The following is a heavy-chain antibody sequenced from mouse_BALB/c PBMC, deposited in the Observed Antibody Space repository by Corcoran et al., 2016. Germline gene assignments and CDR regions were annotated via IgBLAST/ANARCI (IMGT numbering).Heavy chain of an antibody. J-gene: IGHJ3*01. CDR3: ARKDRYEACAY. V-gene: IGHV8-8*01. CDR1: GFLLSTYGMG. CDR2: IWWNDDK. Sequence: QVTLKETGPGILNPSQTLSQTCSFTGFLLSTYGMGVGWIRQPSGKGMEWLAHIWWNDDKYYNPSLKSQLTISKDTSRNQVFLKITSVDTADTATYYCARKDRYEACAYWGQGTLVTVSA. D-gene: IGHD2-14*01.